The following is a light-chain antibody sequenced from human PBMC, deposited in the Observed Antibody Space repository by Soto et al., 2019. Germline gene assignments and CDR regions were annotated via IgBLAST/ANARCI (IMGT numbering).Light chain of an antibody. V-gene: IGLV4-60*03. CDR2: LEGSGSY. Sequence: QLVLTQSSSASASLGSSVKLTCTLSSGHSSYIIAWHQQQPGKAPRYLMKLEGSGSYNKGSGVPDRFSGSSSGADRYLTISNLPAEDEADYYRETWDSNTQVFGGGTKLTVL. J-gene: IGLJ2*01. CDR1: SGHSSYI. CDR3: ETWDSNTQV.